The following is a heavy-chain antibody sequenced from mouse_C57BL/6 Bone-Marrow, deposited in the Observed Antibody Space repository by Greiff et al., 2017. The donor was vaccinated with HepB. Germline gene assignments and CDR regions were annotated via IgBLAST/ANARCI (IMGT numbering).Heavy chain of an antibody. V-gene: IGHV1-39*01. D-gene: IGHD1-1*01. J-gene: IGHJ1*03. CDR2: INPNYGTT. Sequence: VQLQQSGPELVKPGASVKISCKASGYSFTDYNMNWVKQSNGKSLEWIGVINPNYGTTSYNQKFKGKATLTVDQSSSTAYMQLNSLTSEDSAVYYGAWGPYYYGSSYGWYFDVWGTGTTVTVSS. CDR3: AWGPYYYGSSYGWYFDV. CDR1: GYSFTDYN.